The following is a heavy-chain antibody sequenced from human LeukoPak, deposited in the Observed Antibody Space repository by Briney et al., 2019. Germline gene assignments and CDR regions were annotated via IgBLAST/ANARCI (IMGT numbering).Heavy chain of an antibody. CDR1: GGSISSYY. J-gene: IGHJ1*01. CDR2: IYYSGST. D-gene: IGHD1-1*01. Sequence: SETLSLTCTVSGGSISSYYWSWIRQPPGKGLEWIGYIYYSGSTNYNPSLKSRVTISVDTSKNQFSLKLSSVTAADTAVYYCAGAPTGTGNFHHWGQGTLVTVS. CDR3: AGAPTGTGNFHH. V-gene: IGHV4-59*12.